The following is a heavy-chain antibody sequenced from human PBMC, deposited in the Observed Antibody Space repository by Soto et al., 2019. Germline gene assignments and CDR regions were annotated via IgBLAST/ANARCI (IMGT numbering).Heavy chain of an antibody. CDR1: GYTFTSYA. V-gene: IGHV1-3*01. J-gene: IGHJ5*02. CDR2: INAGNGNT. Sequence: ASVKVSCKASGYTFTSYAMHWVRQAPGQRLEWMGWINAGNGNTKYSQKFQGRVTITRDTSASTAYMELSSLRSEDTAVYYCARDVVVVAATPGNWFDPWGQGTMVTV. CDR3: ARDVVVVAATPGNWFDP. D-gene: IGHD2-15*01.